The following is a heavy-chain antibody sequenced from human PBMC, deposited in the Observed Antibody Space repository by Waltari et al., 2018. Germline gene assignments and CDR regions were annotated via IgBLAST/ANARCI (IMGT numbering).Heavy chain of an antibody. CDR3: ARGRGGSGLFFYYFDY. J-gene: IGHJ4*02. Sequence: QVQLQQWGAGLLKPSETLSLTCAVYGGSFSGYYWRWIRQTPGKGLEWIGEINHSGSTNYNPSLKSRVTISVDTSKNQFSLKLSSVTAADTAVYYCARGRGGSGLFFYYFDYWGQGTLVTVSS. V-gene: IGHV4-34*01. D-gene: IGHD6-19*01. CDR1: GGSFSGYY. CDR2: INHSGST.